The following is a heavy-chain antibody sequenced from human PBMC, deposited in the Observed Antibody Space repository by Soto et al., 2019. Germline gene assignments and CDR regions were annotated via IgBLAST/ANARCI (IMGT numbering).Heavy chain of an antibody. Sequence: EVHLLESGGGLVQPGGSLRLSCAASGFTFSNYAMTWVRQAPGRGLEGVSGITGSGGRTYYADSVKGRFSISRDNSESALYLQMNSLRAYDTGVYYCAKDTRYGDYVRWFDSWGQGTLVTVSS. J-gene: IGHJ5*01. CDR3: AKDTRYGDYVRWFDS. CDR1: GFTFSNYA. D-gene: IGHD4-17*01. CDR2: ITGSGGRT. V-gene: IGHV3-23*01.